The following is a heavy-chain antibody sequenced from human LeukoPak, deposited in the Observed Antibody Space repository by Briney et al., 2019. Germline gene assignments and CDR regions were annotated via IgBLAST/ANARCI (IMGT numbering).Heavy chain of an antibody. D-gene: IGHD6-6*01. CDR3: ATSPPTWYSSSSGRGY. CDR2: ISSSSSTI. V-gene: IGHV3-48*04. J-gene: IGHJ4*02. CDR1: GFTFSSYS. Sequence: GGSLRLSCAASGFTFSSYSMNWVRQAPGKGQEWVSYISSSSSTIYYADSVKGRFTISRDNAKNSLYLQMNSLRAEDTAVYYCATSPPTWYSSSSGRGYWGQGTLVTVSS.